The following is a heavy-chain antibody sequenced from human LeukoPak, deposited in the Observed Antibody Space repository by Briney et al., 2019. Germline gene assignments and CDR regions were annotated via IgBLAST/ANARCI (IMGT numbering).Heavy chain of an antibody. V-gene: IGHV1-46*01. CDR1: GYTFTSYY. CDR2: INPSGGST. Sequence: ASVKVSCKASGYTFTSYYMHWVRQAPGQGLKWMGIINPSGGSTSYAQKFQGRVTMTRDTSTSTVYMELSSLRSEDTAVYYCARWGGASTVTTWSDYWGQGTLVTVSS. J-gene: IGHJ4*02. D-gene: IGHD4-11*01. CDR3: ARWGGASTVTTWSDY.